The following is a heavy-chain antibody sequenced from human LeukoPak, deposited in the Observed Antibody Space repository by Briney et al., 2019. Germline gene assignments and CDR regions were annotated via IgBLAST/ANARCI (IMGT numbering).Heavy chain of an antibody. V-gene: IGHV3-23*01. CDR2: ISGSGGST. CDR1: GFTFSSYA. CDR3: ARDLFGSYYFDY. J-gene: IGHJ4*02. D-gene: IGHD3-10*01. Sequence: GGSLRLSCAASGFTFSSYAMSWVRQAPGKGLEWVSAISGSGGSTYYADSVKGRFTISRDNSKNTLYLQMNSLRAEDTAVYYCARDLFGSYYFDYWGQGTLVTVSS.